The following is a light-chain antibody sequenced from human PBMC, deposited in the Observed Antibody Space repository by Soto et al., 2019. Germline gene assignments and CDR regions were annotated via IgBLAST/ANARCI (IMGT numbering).Light chain of an antibody. Sequence: QSALTQPASASGSPGQSITISCTGTGSDVGGYDYVSWYQHHPSKAPKVMIYEVTNRPSEVSCRFSGSKSGNTAPLTISGLLVEDEANYYCRSYTSSSAYVFGTGTKVTVL. V-gene: IGLV2-14*01. J-gene: IGLJ1*01. CDR3: RSYTSSSAYV. CDR1: GSDVGGYDY. CDR2: EVT.